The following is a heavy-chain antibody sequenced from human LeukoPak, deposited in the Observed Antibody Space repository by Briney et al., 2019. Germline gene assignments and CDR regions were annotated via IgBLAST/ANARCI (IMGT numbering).Heavy chain of an antibody. CDR2: ISAYNGDT. D-gene: IGHD3-10*01. CDR3: ARHYDAGKDDAFHI. V-gene: IGHV1-18*01. CDR1: GYTFINYG. J-gene: IGHJ3*02. Sequence: ASVKVSCKAPGYTFINYGISWVRQAPGQGLEWMGSISAYNGDTNYAQKVQGRVTMTTETSTSTVYMELRSLRSDDTAVYYCARHYDAGKDDAFHIWGQGTMVTVSS.